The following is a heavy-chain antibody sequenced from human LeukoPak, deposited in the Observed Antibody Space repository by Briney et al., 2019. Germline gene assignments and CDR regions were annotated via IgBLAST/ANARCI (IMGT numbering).Heavy chain of an antibody. CDR1: GFTFSSYG. Sequence: GGSLRLSCAASGFTFSSYGMHWVRQAPGKGLEWVAFIRYDGSNKYYADSAKGRFTISRDNSKNTLYLQMNSLRAEDTAVYYCAKDQLAPFDYWGQGTLVTVSS. CDR3: AKDQLAPFDY. CDR2: IRYDGSNK. J-gene: IGHJ4*02. D-gene: IGHD5-24*01. V-gene: IGHV3-30*02.